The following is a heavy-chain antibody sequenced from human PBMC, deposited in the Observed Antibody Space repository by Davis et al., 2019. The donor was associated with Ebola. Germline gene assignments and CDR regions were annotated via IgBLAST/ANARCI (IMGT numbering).Heavy chain of an antibody. V-gene: IGHV3-30*03. J-gene: IGHJ6*04. Sequence: GESLKISCAASGFTFSSYGMHWVRQAPGKGLEWVAVISYDGSNKYYADSVKGRFTISRDNSKNTLYLQMSSLRAEDTAVYYCARDVINVVGASRGIYYGLDVWGKGTTVTVSS. D-gene: IGHD1-26*01. CDR1: GFTFSSYG. CDR3: ARDVINVVGASRGIYYGLDV. CDR2: ISYDGSNK.